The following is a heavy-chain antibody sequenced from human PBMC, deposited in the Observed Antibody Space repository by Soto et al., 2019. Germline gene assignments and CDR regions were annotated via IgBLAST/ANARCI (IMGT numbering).Heavy chain of an antibody. CDR2: TTGSGANK. D-gene: IGHD2-15*01. CDR3: AKDGELGEDGPAEYFEH. V-gene: IGHV3-23*01. Sequence: EVNLLESGGGVVQPGESLRISCVGSGFTFKNYAMTWVRQAPGKGLEWVSGTTGSGANKHYADSVRGRFTISRDNSKKTLYREMKSLRVEDTAVYYCAKDGELGEDGPAEYFEHWGQGTLVTVSS. CDR1: GFTFKNYA. J-gene: IGHJ1*01.